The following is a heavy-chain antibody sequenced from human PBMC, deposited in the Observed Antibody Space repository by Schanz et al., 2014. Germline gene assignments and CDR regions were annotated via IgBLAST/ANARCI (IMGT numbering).Heavy chain of an antibody. Sequence: QVQLVQSGAEVKKPGSSVKVSCKASGGTFSSFAIFWVRQAPGQGLEWMGTIIPILDITNYAQKFQGRVTITADKSSSTAYMELSNLRSEHTAVYYCARAAQYYSDSSGYATYYFGNWGQGTLVTVSS. CDR2: IIPILDIT. V-gene: IGHV1-69*04. D-gene: IGHD3-22*01. CDR1: GGTFSSFA. CDR3: ARAAQYYSDSSGYATYYFGN. J-gene: IGHJ4*02.